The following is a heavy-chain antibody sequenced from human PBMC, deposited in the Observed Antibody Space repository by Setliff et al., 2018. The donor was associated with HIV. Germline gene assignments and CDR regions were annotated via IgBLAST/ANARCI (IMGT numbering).Heavy chain of an antibody. V-gene: IGHV4-34*01. CDR2: INHTGNT. CDR3: AREAVDDYARWFDP. CDR1: GGSFSGYH. J-gene: IGHJ5*02. D-gene: IGHD4-17*01. Sequence: PSETLSLTCAVYGGSFSGYHWNWIRQFPGKGLEWIGEINHTGNTQYNPSLKSRVTMSEETSKNQFSLKLKSVTAADTAVYYCAREAVDDYARWFDPWGQGTLVTVSS.